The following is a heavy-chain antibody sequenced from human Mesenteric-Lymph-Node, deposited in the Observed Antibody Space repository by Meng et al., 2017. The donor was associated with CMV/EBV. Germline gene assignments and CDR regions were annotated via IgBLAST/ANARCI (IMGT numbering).Heavy chain of an antibody. D-gene: IGHD3-3*01. J-gene: IGHJ4*02. V-gene: IGHV3-11*04. Sequence: GESLKISCAASGFTFRDSYITWIRQAPGKGLEWVSYISSSGSTIYYADSVKVRFTISRDNARNSLYLQMNSLRAEDTAVYYCARLDFWSGYCDIWGQGTLVTVSS. CDR2: ISSSGSTI. CDR3: ARLDFWSGYCDI. CDR1: GFTFRDSY.